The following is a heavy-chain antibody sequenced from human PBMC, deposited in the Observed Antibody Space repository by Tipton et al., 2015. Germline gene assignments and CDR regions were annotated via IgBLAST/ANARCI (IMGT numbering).Heavy chain of an antibody. CDR1: GYTFTGYY. Sequence: QLVQSGAEVKKPGASVKVSCKASGYTFTGYYMHWVRQAPGQGLEWMGWMNPKSGNTGYAQKFQGRVTMTRDTSISTAYMELSSLTSEDTAVYYCARDNTPMGNSAFDIWGQGTMVSVSS. J-gene: IGHJ3*02. CDR3: ARDNTPMGNSAFDI. D-gene: IGHD5-18*01. CDR2: MNPKSGNT. V-gene: IGHV1-8*02.